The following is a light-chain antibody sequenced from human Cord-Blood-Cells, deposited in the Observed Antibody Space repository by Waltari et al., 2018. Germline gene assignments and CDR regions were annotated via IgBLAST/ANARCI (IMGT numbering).Light chain of an antibody. J-gene: IGKJ4*01. Sequence: DVVMTQSPLSLPVTLGQPASISCRSSQSLVHSDGNTYVNWFQQRPGQSPRRLIYKVSNRYSGVPDRFSGSGSGTDFTLKISRVEAEDVGVYYCMQGTHWPLTFGGGTKVEIK. CDR2: KVS. CDR3: MQGTHWPLT. V-gene: IGKV2-30*02. CDR1: QSLVHSDGNTY.